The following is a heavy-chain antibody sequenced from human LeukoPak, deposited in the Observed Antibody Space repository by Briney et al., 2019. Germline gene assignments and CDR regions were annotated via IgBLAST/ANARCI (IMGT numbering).Heavy chain of an antibody. CDR2: INQDGSEK. Sequence: GGSLRLSCAASGFTFSTSWMSWVRQAPGKGLEWVADINQDGSEKYYVDSVKGRFTISRDNAKNSLFLQMNSLRAEDTALYYCARDIVVVPAGDAFDIWGQGTMVNVSS. CDR3: ARDIVVVPAGDAFDI. J-gene: IGHJ3*02. CDR1: GFTFSTSW. V-gene: IGHV3-7*03. D-gene: IGHD2-2*01.